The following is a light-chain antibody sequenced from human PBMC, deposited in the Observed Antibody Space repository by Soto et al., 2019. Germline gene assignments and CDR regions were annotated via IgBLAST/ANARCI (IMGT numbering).Light chain of an antibody. J-gene: IGLJ3*02. CDR1: SGSVSTSYY. V-gene: IGLV8-61*01. Sequence: QAVVTQEPSFSVSPGGTVTLTCGLSSGSVSTSYYPSWYQQTPGQAPRTLIYSTNTRSSGVPDRFSGSILGNKAALTITGAQADDESDYYCALNMGSGIWVFGGGTKLTVL. CDR2: STN. CDR3: ALNMGSGIWV.